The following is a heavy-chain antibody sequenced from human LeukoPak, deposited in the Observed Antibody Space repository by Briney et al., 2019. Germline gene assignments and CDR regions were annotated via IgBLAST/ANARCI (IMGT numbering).Heavy chain of an antibody. D-gene: IGHD1-26*01. Sequence: GGSLRLSCAASGFTFSSYAMSWVRQAPGKGLEWVSTISGSGGSTYYADSVRGRFTISRDNSKNTLYLQMNSLRAEDTAVYYCAKVVGATTRGYFDYWGQGTLVTVSS. CDR1: GFTFSSYA. CDR3: AKVVGATTRGYFDY. CDR2: ISGSGGST. J-gene: IGHJ4*02. V-gene: IGHV3-23*01.